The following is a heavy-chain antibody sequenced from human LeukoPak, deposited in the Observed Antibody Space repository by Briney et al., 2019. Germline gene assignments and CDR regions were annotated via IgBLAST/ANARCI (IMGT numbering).Heavy chain of an antibody. CDR3: ARRGIGYYYDSSGYHFDY. V-gene: IGHV5-51*01. D-gene: IGHD3-22*01. CDR1: GYRFTDYW. Sequence: GESLKISCKASGYRFTDYWIGWVRQMPGKGLEWMGIIYPGDSDTRYSPSFQGQVTISADKSISTAYLQWSSLKASDTAMYYCARRGIGYYYDSSGYHFDYWGQGTLVTVSS. CDR2: IYPGDSDT. J-gene: IGHJ4*02.